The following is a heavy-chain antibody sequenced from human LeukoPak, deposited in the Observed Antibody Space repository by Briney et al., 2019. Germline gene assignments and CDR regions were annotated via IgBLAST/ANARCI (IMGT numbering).Heavy chain of an antibody. CDR3: ARGINVGATSF. J-gene: IGHJ4*02. D-gene: IGHD1-26*01. V-gene: IGHV4-59*01. Sequence: SETLSLTCTASGGSFSNYYWSWVRQFPGKGLEWIGCVHYSGSTKYNPSLKSRVTISIDTFKNQFSLKVTSVTAADTAVYFCARGINVGATSFWGQGTLVTVSS. CDR1: GGSFSNYY. CDR2: VHYSGST.